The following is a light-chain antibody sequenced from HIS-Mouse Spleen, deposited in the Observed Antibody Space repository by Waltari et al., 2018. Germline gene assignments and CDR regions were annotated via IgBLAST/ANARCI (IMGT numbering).Light chain of an antibody. V-gene: IGLV2-23*01. CDR3: CSYAGSSTWV. Sequence: QSALTQPASVSGSPGQSITISCTGTSSDVGSYNLVSWYQQHPGKAPKLMIEEGSKRPSVVSNRCSGSKSGNTSSLTISGLQAEDEADYYCCSYAGSSTWVFGGGTKLTVL. CDR1: SSDVGSYNL. J-gene: IGLJ3*02. CDR2: EGS.